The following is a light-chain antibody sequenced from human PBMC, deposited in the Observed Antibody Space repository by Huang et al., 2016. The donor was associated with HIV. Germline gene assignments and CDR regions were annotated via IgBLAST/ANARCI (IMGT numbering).Light chain of an antibody. CDR2: DAS. CDR3: QQYNIYPYT. V-gene: IGKV1-5*01. J-gene: IGKJ2*01. CDR1: QSISSW. Sequence: DIQMTQSPSTLSASVGDRVTITCRASQSISSWLAWYQQKPGKAPELLIYDASRLESGVPSRFSGSGYVTEFTLTISSLQPDNFATYYCQQYNIYPYTFGQGTKLEIK.